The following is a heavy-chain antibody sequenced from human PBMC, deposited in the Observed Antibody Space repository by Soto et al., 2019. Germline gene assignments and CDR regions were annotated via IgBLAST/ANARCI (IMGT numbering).Heavy chain of an antibody. J-gene: IGHJ5*02. Sequence: GASVQVSCKASGGTFSSYTISWVRQAPGQGLEWMGRIIPILGIANYAQKFQGRVTITADKSTSTAYMELSSLRSEDTAVYYCASPPLYSSSDNWFDPWGQGTLVTVSS. CDR2: IIPILGIA. D-gene: IGHD6-13*01. V-gene: IGHV1-69*02. CDR1: GGTFSSYT. CDR3: ASPPLYSSSDNWFDP.